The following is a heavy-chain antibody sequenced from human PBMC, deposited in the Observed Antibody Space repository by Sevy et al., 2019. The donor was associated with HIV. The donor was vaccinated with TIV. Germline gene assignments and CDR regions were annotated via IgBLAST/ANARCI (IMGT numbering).Heavy chain of an antibody. CDR3: AKVKGGSWYYYYYYMDV. D-gene: IGHD6-13*01. Sequence: GGSLRLSCAASGFTFSSYAMSWVRQAPGKGLEWVSAISGSGGSTYYADSVKGRFTISRDNSRNTLYLQMNSLRAEDTAVYYCAKVKGGSWYYYYYYMDVWGKGTPVTVSS. V-gene: IGHV3-23*01. CDR1: GFTFSSYA. J-gene: IGHJ6*03. CDR2: ISGSGGST.